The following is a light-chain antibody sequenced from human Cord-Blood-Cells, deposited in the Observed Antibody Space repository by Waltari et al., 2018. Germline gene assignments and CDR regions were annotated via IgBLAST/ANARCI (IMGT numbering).Light chain of an antibody. V-gene: IGLV2-23*01. Sequence: QSALTQPPSVSGSPGPSITISCTGTSSDVGGYNLVSWYQQHPGKAPQLMIYEGSKRPSGVSNRFSGSKSGNTASLTISGLQAEDEADYYCCSYAGSSTFYVFGTGTKVTVL. J-gene: IGLJ1*01. CDR1: SSDVGGYNL. CDR2: EGS. CDR3: CSYAGSSTFYV.